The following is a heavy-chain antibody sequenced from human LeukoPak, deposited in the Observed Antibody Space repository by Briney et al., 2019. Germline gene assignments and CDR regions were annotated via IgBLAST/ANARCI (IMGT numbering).Heavy chain of an antibody. J-gene: IGHJ4*02. CDR2: IYTSGST. D-gene: IGHD3-22*01. Sequence: SETLSLTCTVSGGSISSGSYYWSWIRQPAGKGLEWIGRIYTSGSTNYNPSLKSRVTISVDTSKNQFSLKLSSVTAADTAVYYCARGLYYYDSSGYYPDYWGQGTLVTVSS. CDR1: GGSISSGSYY. V-gene: IGHV4-61*02. CDR3: ARGLYYYDSSGYYPDY.